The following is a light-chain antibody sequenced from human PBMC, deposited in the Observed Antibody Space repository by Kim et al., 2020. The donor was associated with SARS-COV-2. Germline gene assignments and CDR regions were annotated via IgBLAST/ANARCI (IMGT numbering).Light chain of an antibody. V-gene: IGLV2-14*01. J-gene: IGLJ1*01. Sequence: QSALTQPASVSGSPGQSITISCTGTSSDVGRYNYVSWYQQYPGKAPKLMIYDVTKRPSGVSDRFSGSKSGNTASLTISGLQAEDEADYYCSSSASSSTYVFGTGTKVTV. CDR3: SSSASSSTYV. CDR2: DVT. CDR1: SSDVGRYNY.